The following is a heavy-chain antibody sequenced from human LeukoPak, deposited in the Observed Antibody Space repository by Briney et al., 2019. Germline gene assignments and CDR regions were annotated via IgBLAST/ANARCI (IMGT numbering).Heavy chain of an antibody. V-gene: IGHV4-34*01. J-gene: IGHJ5*02. CDR2: INHSGST. Sequence: PGGSLRLSCAASGFTFSSYEMNWVRQAPGKGLEWIGEINHSGSTNYNPSLKSRVTISVDTSKNQFSLKLSSVTAADTAVYYCARGLWYNWNDDSPRRFDPWGQGTLVTVSS. D-gene: IGHD1-1*01. CDR3: ARGLWYNWNDDSPRRFDP. CDR1: GFTFSSYE.